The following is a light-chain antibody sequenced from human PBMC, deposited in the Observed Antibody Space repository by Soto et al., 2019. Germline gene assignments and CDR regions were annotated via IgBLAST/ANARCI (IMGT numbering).Light chain of an antibody. CDR1: SSDVGGYNY. J-gene: IGLJ1*01. Sequence: SALTQPASVSGSPGQSITISCTGTSSDVGGYNYVSWYQQHPGKVPKLMIYEVSHRPSGVSNRFSGSKSGNTASLTISGLQAEDEADYYCSSYTRSSTHVFGTGTKVTV. V-gene: IGLV2-14*01. CDR2: EVS. CDR3: SSYTRSSTHV.